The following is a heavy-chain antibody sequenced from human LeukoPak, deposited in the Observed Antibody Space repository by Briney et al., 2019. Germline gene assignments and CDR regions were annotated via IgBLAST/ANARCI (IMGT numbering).Heavy chain of an antibody. CDR1: GGSISSSNW. D-gene: IGHD1-26*01. CDR2: IYHSGST. V-gene: IGHV4-4*02. CDR3: ATLRSWSPDYFDH. J-gene: IGHJ4*02. Sequence: SETLSLTCAVSGGSISSSNWWSWVRQPPGKGLEWIGEIYHSGSTNYNPSLKSRATISVDKSKNQFSLKLSSVTAADTAVYYCATLRSWSPDYFDHWGQGTLVTVSS.